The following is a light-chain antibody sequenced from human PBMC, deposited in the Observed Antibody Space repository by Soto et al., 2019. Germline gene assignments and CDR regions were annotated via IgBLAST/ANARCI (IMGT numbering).Light chain of an antibody. V-gene: IGLV1-40*01. CDR3: QSYDSSLSGFYV. CDR1: SPNIGAGYN. CDR2: GNS. J-gene: IGLJ1*01. Sequence: QSVLTQPPSVSGAPGQRVTISCTGSSPNIGAGYNVHWYQQLPGAVPKLLISGNSNRPSGVPDRFSGSKSGTSASLAITGLQPEDEADYYCQSYDSSLSGFYVFGTGTKVTVL.